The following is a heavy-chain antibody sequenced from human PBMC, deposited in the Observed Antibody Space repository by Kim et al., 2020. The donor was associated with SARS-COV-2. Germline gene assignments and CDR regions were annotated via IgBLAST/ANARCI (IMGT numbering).Heavy chain of an antibody. Sequence: ASVKVSCKASGYTFTSYGISWVRQAPGQGLEWMGWISAYNGNTNYAQKLQGRVTMTTDTSTSTAYMELRSLRSDDTAVYYCARMAGDYYDSSGSDYWGQGTLVTVSS. D-gene: IGHD3-22*01. CDR3: ARMAGDYYDSSGSDY. CDR1: GYTFTSYG. CDR2: ISAYNGNT. V-gene: IGHV1-18*01. J-gene: IGHJ4*02.